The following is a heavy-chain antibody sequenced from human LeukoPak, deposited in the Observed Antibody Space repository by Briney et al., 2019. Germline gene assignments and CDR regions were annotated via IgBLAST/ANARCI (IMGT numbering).Heavy chain of an antibody. CDR2: INWNGGST. V-gene: IGHV3-20*04. Sequence: GGSLRLSCAASGFTFDDYGMSWVRQAPGKRLEWVSGINWNGGSTGYADSVKGRFTISRDNAKNSLYLQMNSLRAEDTALYYCARVGLRFLEWLPYYFDYWGQGTLVTVSS. J-gene: IGHJ4*02. CDR1: GFTFDDYG. CDR3: ARVGLRFLEWLPYYFDY. D-gene: IGHD3-3*01.